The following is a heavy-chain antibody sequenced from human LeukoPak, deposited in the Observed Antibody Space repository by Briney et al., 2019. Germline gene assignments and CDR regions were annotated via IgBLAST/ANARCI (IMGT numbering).Heavy chain of an antibody. CDR2: FTSDGNSM. D-gene: IGHD1-26*01. J-gene: IGHJ4*02. Sequence: GGSLRLSCAASGFTLSSYTMFWVRQAPGRGLVWVARFTSDGNSMTYADFVKGRFTVSRDIAKNTLYLQMNSLRAEDTAVYYCARAQVGTPTDCWGQGTLVTVSS. V-gene: IGHV3-74*01. CDR1: GFTLSSYT. CDR3: ARAQVGTPTDC.